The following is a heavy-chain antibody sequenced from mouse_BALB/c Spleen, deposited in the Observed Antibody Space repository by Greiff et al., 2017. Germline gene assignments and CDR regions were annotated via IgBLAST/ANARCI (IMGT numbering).Heavy chain of an antibody. CDR3: ARMGLRLPFDY. CDR1: GFSLSTYGIG. D-gene: IGHD1-2*01. J-gene: IGHJ2*01. V-gene: IGHV8-11*01. Sequence: QVTLKESGPGILQPSQTLSLTCSFSGFSLSTYGIGVGWIRQPSGQGLEWLAHIWWNDNKYYNTALKSRLTISKDTSNNQVFLKIASVDTADTATYYCARMGLRLPFDYWGQGTTLTVSS. CDR2: IWWNDNK.